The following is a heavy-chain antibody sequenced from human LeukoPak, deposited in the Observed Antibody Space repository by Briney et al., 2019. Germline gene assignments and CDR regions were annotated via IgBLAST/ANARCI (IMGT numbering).Heavy chain of an antibody. CDR1: GFTFSSYG. Sequence: GGSLRLSCAASGFTFSSYGMHWVRQAPGKGLEWVAVISYDGSNKYYADSVKGRFTISRDNSKNTLYLQMNSLRAEDTAVYYCAKTGGSYLDYFDYWGQGTLVTVSS. D-gene: IGHD1-26*01. J-gene: IGHJ4*02. CDR3: AKTGGSYLDYFDY. V-gene: IGHV3-30*18. CDR2: ISYDGSNK.